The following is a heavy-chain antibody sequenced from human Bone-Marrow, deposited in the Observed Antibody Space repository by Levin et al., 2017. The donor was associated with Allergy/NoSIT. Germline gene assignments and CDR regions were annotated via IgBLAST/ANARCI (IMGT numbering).Heavy chain of an antibody. V-gene: IGHV3-30*18. D-gene: IGHD6-13*01. Sequence: PGGSLRLSCAASGFTFSDYGMHWVRQAPGKGLEWVAVISYEGTKRYYGDSVKGRFTVSRDNSKNTLYLQMNSLRAEDTAVYYCAKSSSAAAGGTYGAYFDYWGQGTPVTVSS. CDR3: AKSSSAAAGGTYGAYFDY. J-gene: IGHJ4*02. CDR1: GFTFSDYG. CDR2: ISYEGTKR.